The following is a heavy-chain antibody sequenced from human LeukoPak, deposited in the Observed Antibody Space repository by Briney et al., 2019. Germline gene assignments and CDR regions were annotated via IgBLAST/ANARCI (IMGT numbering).Heavy chain of an antibody. D-gene: IGHD6-13*01. V-gene: IGHV4-39*01. CDR1: GGSISSSNYY. CDR2: LYYTGST. Sequence: SETLSLTCTVSGGSISSSNYYWGWIRQPPGKGLEWIGSLYYTGSTYYNPSLKSRVTISVDTSQNQFSLKLSSVTAADTAVYYCARQKGSSSSWSDFDYWVQGTLVTVSS. CDR3: ARQKGSSSSWSDFDY. J-gene: IGHJ4*02.